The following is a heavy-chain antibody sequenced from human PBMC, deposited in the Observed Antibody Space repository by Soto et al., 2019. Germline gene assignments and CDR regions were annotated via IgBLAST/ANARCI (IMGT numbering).Heavy chain of an antibody. V-gene: IGHV3-64*04. CDR1: GFTFSGSA. Sequence: GGSLRLSCAASGFTFSGSAMHWVRQASGRGLEYVAAISNNENRYYADSVKGRFTISRDNSKNTLFLQMNSLRAEDTAVYYCARTLSLGWELPANDYYYYYGMDVWGQGTTVTVSS. J-gene: IGHJ6*02. CDR3: ARTLSLGWELPANDYYYYYGMDV. CDR2: ISNNENR. D-gene: IGHD1-26*01.